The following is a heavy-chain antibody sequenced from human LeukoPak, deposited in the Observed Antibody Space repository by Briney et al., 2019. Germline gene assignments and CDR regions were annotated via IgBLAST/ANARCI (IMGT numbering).Heavy chain of an antibody. CDR3: ASSPPRIMITFGGCDM. D-gene: IGHD3-16*01. CDR2: IDYSGNT. J-gene: IGHJ3*02. V-gene: IGHV4-31*03. Sequence: PSETLSLTCTVSGGSISSSSYYWSWIREHPGKGLEWIGHIDYSGNTYYNPSRKSRVTISVDTSKNQFSLNLSSVTASDTAVCYCASSPPRIMITFGGCDMGGQGTMVSVST. CDR1: GGSISSSSYY.